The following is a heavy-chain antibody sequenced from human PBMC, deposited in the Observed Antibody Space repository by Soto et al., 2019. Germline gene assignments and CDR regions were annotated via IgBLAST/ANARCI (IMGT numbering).Heavy chain of an antibody. D-gene: IGHD3-22*01. CDR2: IYYSGST. V-gene: IGHV4-59*01. Sequence: SETLSLTCSVSGGSIISYYWSWIRQPPGKGLEWIGYIYYSGSTNYNPSLKSRVTISVDTSKNQFSLKLSSVTAADTAVYYCARDSLGYDSSGYHYYYYYYGMDVWGQGTTVTVSS. CDR1: GGSIISYY. J-gene: IGHJ6*02. CDR3: ARDSLGYDSSGYHYYYYYYGMDV.